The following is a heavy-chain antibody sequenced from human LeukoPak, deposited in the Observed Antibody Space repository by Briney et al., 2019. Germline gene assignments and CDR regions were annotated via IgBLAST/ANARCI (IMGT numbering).Heavy chain of an antibody. V-gene: IGHV3-33*01. CDR1: GFTFSDYG. J-gene: IGHJ1*01. Sequence: PGGSLRLSCAASGFTFSDYGMHWVRQAPGKGLEWLAVIWYDGSNKYYADSVKGRFTISRDNSKNTLYLQMNSLRAEDTAIYYCAREGYSSGLTGYFQQWGQGTLVIVPS. CDR2: IWYDGSNK. D-gene: IGHD5-18*01. CDR3: AREGYSSGLTGYFQQ.